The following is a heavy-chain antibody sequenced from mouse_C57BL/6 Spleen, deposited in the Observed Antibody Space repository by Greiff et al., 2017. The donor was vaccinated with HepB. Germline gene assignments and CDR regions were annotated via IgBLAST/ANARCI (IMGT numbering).Heavy chain of an antibody. CDR2: ISGGGGNT. CDR3: ARDYGIPGYFDY. Sequence: EVMLVESGGGLVKPGGSLKLSCAASGFTFSSYTMSWVRQTPEKRLEWVATISGGGGNTYYPDSVKGRFTISRDNAKNTLYLQMSSLRSEDTALYYCARDYGIPGYFDYWGQGTTLTVSS. D-gene: IGHD2-1*01. V-gene: IGHV5-9*01. J-gene: IGHJ2*01. CDR1: GFTFSSYT.